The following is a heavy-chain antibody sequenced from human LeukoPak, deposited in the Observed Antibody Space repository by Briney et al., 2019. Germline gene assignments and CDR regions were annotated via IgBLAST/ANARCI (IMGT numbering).Heavy chain of an antibody. CDR3: AKGYYGGSATHFDS. V-gene: IGHV3-23*01. D-gene: IGHD4-23*01. J-gene: IGHJ4*02. CDR1: GFTFSTYA. CDR2: MSGSGGSGT. Sequence: GGSLRLSCAASGFTFSTYAMSWVRQAPGKGLERVSVMSGSGGSGTYYADSVKGRFTISRDNSKDTLYLQMNSLRAEDTALYYCAKGYYGGSATHFDSWGQGTLVTVSS.